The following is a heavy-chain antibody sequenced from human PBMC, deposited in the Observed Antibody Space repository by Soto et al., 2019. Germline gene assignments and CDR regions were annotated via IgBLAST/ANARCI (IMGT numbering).Heavy chain of an antibody. CDR3: ASERSRGYSYGSYYFDY. D-gene: IGHD5-18*01. J-gene: IGHJ4*02. Sequence: GGSLRLSCAASGFTFSSFGMTWVRQAPGKGLEWVSLISDSGGGTDYADSVKGRFTISRDNSKNTLYLQMNSLRAEDTAVYYCASERSRGYSYGSYYFDYWGQGTLVTVSS. CDR1: GFTFSSFG. CDR2: ISDSGGGT. V-gene: IGHV3-23*01.